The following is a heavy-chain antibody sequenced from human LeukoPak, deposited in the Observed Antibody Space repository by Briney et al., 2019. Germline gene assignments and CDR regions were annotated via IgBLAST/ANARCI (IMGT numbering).Heavy chain of an antibody. V-gene: IGHV1-69*13. CDR3: ARRRSGSSGPPSDH. CDR1: GGTFNSYA. CDR2: IIPIFGTA. D-gene: IGHD6-6*01. Sequence: SVKVSCKASGGTFNSYAISWVRQAPGQGLEWMGGIIPIFGTANYAQKLQGRVTITADESTNTAYMELSSLRSEDTAVYYCARRRSGSSGPPSDHWGQGTLVTVSS. J-gene: IGHJ4*02.